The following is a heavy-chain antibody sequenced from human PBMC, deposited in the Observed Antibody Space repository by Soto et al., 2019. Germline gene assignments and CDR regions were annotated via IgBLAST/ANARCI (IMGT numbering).Heavy chain of an antibody. Sequence: GASVKVSCKASGFTFTSSAVQWVRQARGQRLEWIGWIVVGSGNTNYAQKFQERVTITRDMSTSTAYMELSSLRSEDTAVYYCAAEPPYSSSSAGGSPTLYYYGMDVWGQGTTVTVSS. CDR1: GFTFTSSA. J-gene: IGHJ6*02. CDR3: AAEPPYSSSSAGGSPTLYYYGMDV. CDR2: IVVGSGNT. D-gene: IGHD6-6*01. V-gene: IGHV1-58*01.